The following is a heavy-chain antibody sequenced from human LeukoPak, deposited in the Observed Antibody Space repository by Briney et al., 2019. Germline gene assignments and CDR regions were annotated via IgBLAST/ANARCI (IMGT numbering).Heavy chain of an antibody. V-gene: IGHV1-2*06. Sequence: ASVKVSCKASGCTFTGYYMHWVRQAPGQGLEWMGRINPNSGGTNYAQKFQGRVTMTRDTSISTAYMELSRLRSDDTAVYYCASRLYYDILTGYSYYYGMDVWGQGTTVTVSS. J-gene: IGHJ6*02. D-gene: IGHD3-9*01. CDR1: GCTFTGYY. CDR2: INPNSGGT. CDR3: ASRLYYDILTGYSYYYGMDV.